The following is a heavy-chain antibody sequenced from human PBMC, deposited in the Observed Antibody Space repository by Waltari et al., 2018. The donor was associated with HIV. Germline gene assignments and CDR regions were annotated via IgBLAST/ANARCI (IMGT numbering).Heavy chain of an antibody. J-gene: IGHJ4*02. V-gene: IGHV3-53*02. Sequence: EVQLVETGGGLIQPGGSMSLYCAASGFTVRSNYMLWVRQDPGTGLDWVSVIYSGGSTYYADSVKGRFTISRDNSKNTLYLQMNSLRAEDTAVYYCARVSYYYDSSGYFDYWGQGTLVTVSS. CDR3: ARVSYYYDSSGYFDY. CDR2: IYSGGST. CDR1: GFTVRSNY. D-gene: IGHD3-22*01.